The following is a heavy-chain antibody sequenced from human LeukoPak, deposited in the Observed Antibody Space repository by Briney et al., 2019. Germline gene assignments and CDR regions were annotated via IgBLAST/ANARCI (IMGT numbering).Heavy chain of an antibody. CDR2: IYHSGST. Sequence: SETLSLTCTVSGGSISSGGYSWSWIRQPPGKGLEWIGYIYHSGSTYYNPSLKSRVTISVDRSKNQFSLKLSSVTAADTAVYYCATISHRFWYGMDVWGQGTTVTVSS. D-gene: IGHD3-3*01. CDR3: ATISHRFWYGMDV. J-gene: IGHJ6*02. V-gene: IGHV4-30-2*01. CDR1: GGSISSGGYS.